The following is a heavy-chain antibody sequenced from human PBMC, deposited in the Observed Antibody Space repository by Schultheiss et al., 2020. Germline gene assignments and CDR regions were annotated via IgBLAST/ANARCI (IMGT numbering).Heavy chain of an antibody. CDR3: ARGVVPDYYGSGSYYAGYYYYYMDV. V-gene: IGHV4-39*07. J-gene: IGHJ6*03. CDR1: GGSISSGGYY. D-gene: IGHD3-10*01. CDR2: INHSGST. Sequence: SETLSLTCTVSGGSISSGGYYWSWIRQPPGKGLEWIGEINHSGSTNYNPSLKSRVTISVDTSKNQFSLKLSSVTAADTAVYYCARGVVPDYYGSGSYYAGYYYYYMDVWGKGTTVTVSS.